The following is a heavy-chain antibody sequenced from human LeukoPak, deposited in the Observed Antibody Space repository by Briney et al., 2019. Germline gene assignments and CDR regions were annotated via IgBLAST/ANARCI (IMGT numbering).Heavy chain of an antibody. J-gene: IGHJ4*02. CDR2: ISSSSSNI. V-gene: IGHV3-9*01. CDR3: AKDKGGYDSFDY. Sequence: AGGSLRLSCAASGFTFYDYAMHWVRQAPGKGLEWVSSISSSSSNIYYADSVKGRFTISRANATNSLYLQMTSLRAEDTALYYCAKDKGGYDSFDYWGQGTLVPVSS. CDR1: GFTFYDYA. D-gene: IGHD5-12*01.